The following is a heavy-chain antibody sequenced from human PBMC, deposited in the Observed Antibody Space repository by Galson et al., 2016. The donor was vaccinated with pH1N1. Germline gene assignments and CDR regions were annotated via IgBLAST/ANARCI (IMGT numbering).Heavy chain of an antibody. CDR2: FSGSTA. D-gene: IGHD3-16*01. CDR1: GFTFSSYA. J-gene: IGHJ4*02. V-gene: IGHV3-23*01. CDR3: TRDAWGWLFDS. Sequence: LRLSCAASGFTFSSYAMSWVRQAPGKGLEWVSGFSGSTALYADSVKDRFTISRDNLQNTFYLQMNSLRAEDTAIYYCTRDAWGWLFDSWGQGTLVTVSS.